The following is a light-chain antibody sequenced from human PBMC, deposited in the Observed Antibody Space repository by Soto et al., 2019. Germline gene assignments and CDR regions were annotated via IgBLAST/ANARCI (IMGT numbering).Light chain of an antibody. CDR1: QSVPNNF. CDR2: VAS. V-gene: IGKV3-20*01. Sequence: DIVLTQSPGTLSLSEGERATLSCRASQSVPNNFLAWYQQKPGQAPRLLIYVASSRATGIPDRFSGSGSGTDFTLTISRLEPEDSAVYHCQQYGRTPGTFGQGTKVEI. CDR3: QQYGRTPGT. J-gene: IGKJ1*01.